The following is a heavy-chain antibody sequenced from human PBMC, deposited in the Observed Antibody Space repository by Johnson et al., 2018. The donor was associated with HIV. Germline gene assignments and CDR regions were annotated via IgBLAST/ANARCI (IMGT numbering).Heavy chain of an antibody. Sequence: VHLVESGGGLVQPGGSLRLSCAASGFTFSRYWMSWVRQAAGKGLTWVANIKHDGSEKYYVDSVKGRFTISRDNAKNSLYLQMNSLRAEDTAVYYCVFDTSTYAAFDMWGQGTMVTVSS. D-gene: IGHD5-12*01. CDR3: VFDTSTYAAFDM. CDR1: GFTFSRYW. J-gene: IGHJ3*02. CDR2: IKHDGSEK. V-gene: IGHV3-7*01.